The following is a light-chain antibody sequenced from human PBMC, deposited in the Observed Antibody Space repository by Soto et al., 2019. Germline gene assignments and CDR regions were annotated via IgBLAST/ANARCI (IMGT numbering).Light chain of an antibody. CDR2: GAS. CDR3: QQYGSSRWT. J-gene: IGKJ1*01. V-gene: IGKV3-20*01. Sequence: EIVLTHSPGTLSLSPGERATLSCRSSQSVSSSDLAWYQQNRGQAPRLLIYGASCRAPGIPDRFGGSGSGTDFTLTISRLEPEDFAVYYCQQYGSSRWTFGQGTKVEIK. CDR1: QSVSSSD.